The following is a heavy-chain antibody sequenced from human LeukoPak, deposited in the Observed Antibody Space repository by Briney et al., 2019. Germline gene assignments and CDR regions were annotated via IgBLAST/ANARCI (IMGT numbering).Heavy chain of an antibody. CDR2: IYYSGST. V-gene: IGHV4-30-4*01. Sequence: SETLSLTCTVSGGSISSGDYYWSWIRQPPGKGLEWIGYIYYSGSTYYNPSLKSRVTISVDTSKNQFSLKLSSVTAADTAVYYCARVDRLPHWFDPWSQGTLVTVSS. CDR1: GGSISSGDYY. CDR3: ARVDRLPHWFDP. D-gene: IGHD3/OR15-3a*01. J-gene: IGHJ5*02.